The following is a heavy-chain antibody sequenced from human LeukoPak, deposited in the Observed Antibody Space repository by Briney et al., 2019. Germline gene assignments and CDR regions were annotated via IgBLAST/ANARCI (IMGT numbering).Heavy chain of an antibody. CDR1: GFTFSSYA. J-gene: IGHJ4*02. Sequence: GGSLRLSCAASGFTFSSYAMNWVRQAPGKGLEWVGRIGSKAFNYATVYAASVEGRFTISRDDSKYTAFLQMNSLKTEDTAVYYCTRHPDGIAAYDYWGQGSLVTVSS. V-gene: IGHV3-73*01. CDR3: TRHPDGIAAYDY. CDR2: IGSKAFNYAT. D-gene: IGHD6-13*01.